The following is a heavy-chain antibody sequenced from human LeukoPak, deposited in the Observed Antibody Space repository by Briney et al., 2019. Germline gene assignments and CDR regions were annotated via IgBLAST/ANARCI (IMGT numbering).Heavy chain of an antibody. J-gene: IGHJ4*02. CDR2: IKQDGSEK. CDR1: GFTFISYW. CDR3: ARGPLPYYFDY. V-gene: IGHV3-7*01. Sequence: PGGSLRLSCAASGFTFISYWMSWVRQAPGKGLEWVANIKQDGSEKYYVDSVKGRFTISRDNVKNSLYLQMNSLRAEDTAVYYCARGPLPYYFDYWGQGTLVTVSS.